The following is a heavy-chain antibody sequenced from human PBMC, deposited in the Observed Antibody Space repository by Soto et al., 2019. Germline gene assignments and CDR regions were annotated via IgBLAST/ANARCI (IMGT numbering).Heavy chain of an antibody. J-gene: IGHJ4*02. CDR1: GGTLNNYA. V-gene: IGHV1-69*13. D-gene: IGHD3-3*01. CDR2: ILPVSAPP. CDR3: ATDSNYDVSNSF. Sequence: ASVKVSCKTSGGTLNNYAINWVRQAPGQGLEWMGGILPVSAPPDYAQKFQGRVSITADHSTSTVYMELSRLKSDDTAVYFCATDSNYDVSNSFWGQGTLVTVSS.